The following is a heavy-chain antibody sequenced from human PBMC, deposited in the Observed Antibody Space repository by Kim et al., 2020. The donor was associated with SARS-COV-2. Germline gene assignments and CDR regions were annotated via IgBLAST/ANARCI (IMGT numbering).Heavy chain of an antibody. CDR3: TSRVVWIGEPPFDH. V-gene: IGHV4-4*02. CDR1: GDTVSTTRW. Sequence: SETLSLTCGVSGDTVSTTRWWTWVRQAPGEGLEWIGEISHSGETSYNPSLKSRISIFIDKSKNQFSLKLSSVAAADTAAYYCTSRVVWIGEPPFDHWGHGTLVAVSS. J-gene: IGHJ4*01. D-gene: IGHD3-10*01. CDR2: ISHSGET.